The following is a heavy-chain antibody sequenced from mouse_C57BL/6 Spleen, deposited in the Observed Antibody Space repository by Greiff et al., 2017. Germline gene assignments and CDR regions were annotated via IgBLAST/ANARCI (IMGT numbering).Heavy chain of an antibody. CDR2: IDPSDSET. CDR3: VRGIYGYDWFAY. D-gene: IGHD2-2*01. Sequence: QVQLQQPGAELVRPGSSVKLSCKASGYTFTSYWMHWVKQRPIQGLEWIGNIDPSDSETHYNQKFKDKATLTVDKSSSTAYMQLSSLTSEDSAVYYCVRGIYGYDWFAYWGQGTLVTVSA. CDR1: GYTFTSYW. V-gene: IGHV1-52*01. J-gene: IGHJ3*01.